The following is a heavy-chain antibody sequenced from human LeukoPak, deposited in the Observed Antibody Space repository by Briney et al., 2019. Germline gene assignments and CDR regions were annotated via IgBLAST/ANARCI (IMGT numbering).Heavy chain of an antibody. J-gene: IGHJ5*02. CDR2: INAKSGAT. CDR3: ARVRGYNWFDP. V-gene: IGHV1-2*02. D-gene: IGHD3-10*01. Sequence: GASVKVSCKASGYTFTGYYIHWVRQAPGQGLEWMGWINAKSGATNSAQRFQGRVTMTSDTSITTAFMELSRLRSDDTAVYFCARVRGYNWFDPWGQGTLVTVSS. CDR1: GYTFTGYY.